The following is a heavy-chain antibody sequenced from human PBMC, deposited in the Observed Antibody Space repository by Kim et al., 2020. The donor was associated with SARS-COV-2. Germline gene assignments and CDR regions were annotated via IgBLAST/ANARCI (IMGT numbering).Heavy chain of an antibody. J-gene: IGHJ6*02. V-gene: IGHV7-4-1*02. CDR3: ARDMGYYYYGMDV. Sequence: ARGFTGRFVVSLDTSVRTAYLQISSLKAEDTAVYYCARDMGYYYYGMDVWGQGTTVTVSS.